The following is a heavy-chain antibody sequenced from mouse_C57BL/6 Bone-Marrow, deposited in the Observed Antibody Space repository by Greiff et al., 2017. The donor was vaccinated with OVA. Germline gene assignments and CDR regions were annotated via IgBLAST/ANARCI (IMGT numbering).Heavy chain of an antibody. D-gene: IGHD2-5*01. CDR1: GYTFTGYW. V-gene: IGHV1-9*01. J-gene: IGHJ4*01. CDR2: IYPRSGNT. Sequence: QVQLQQSGAELMKPGASVKLSCKATGYTFTGYWIEWVKQRPGHGLEWIGEIYPRSGNTYYNEKFKGKATLTADKSSSTAYMELRSLTSEDSAVYFCAREGSLYYSNYFYAMDYWGQGTSVTVSS. CDR3: AREGSLYYSNYFYAMDY.